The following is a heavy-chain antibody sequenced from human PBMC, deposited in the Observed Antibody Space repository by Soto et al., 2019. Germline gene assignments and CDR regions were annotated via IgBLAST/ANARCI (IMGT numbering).Heavy chain of an antibody. CDR1: GFTFSSYG. CDR2: ISYDGSNK. Sequence: GGSLRLSCAASGFTFSSYGMHWVRQAPGKGLEWVAVISYDGSNKYYADSVKGRFTISRDNSKNTLYLQMNSLRAEDTAVYYCAILTGWSGHYYYYYYGMDVWGQGTTVTVSS. J-gene: IGHJ6*02. CDR3: AILTGWSGHYYYYYYGMDV. D-gene: IGHD3-3*01. V-gene: IGHV3-30*03.